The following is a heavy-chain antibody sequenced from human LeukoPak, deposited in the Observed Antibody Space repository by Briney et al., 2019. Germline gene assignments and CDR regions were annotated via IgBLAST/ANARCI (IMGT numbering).Heavy chain of an antibody. CDR1: GGSISTNY. CDR2: IYYGGST. CDR3: ARYSSSTWLGFDY. J-gene: IGHJ4*02. V-gene: IGHV4-59*13. Sequence: PSETLSLTCTVSGGSISTNYWSWIRQPPGKGLEWIGYIYYGGSTNYNPSLKSRVTISMDTSKSQFSLKLSSVTAADTAIYYCARYSSSTWLGFDYWGQGTLVTVSS. D-gene: IGHD6-13*01.